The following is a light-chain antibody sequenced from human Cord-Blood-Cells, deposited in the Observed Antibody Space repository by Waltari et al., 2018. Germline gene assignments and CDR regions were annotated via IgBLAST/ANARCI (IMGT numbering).Light chain of an antibody. V-gene: IGKV3-20*01. CDR1: QRVSSSY. J-gene: IGKJ2*01. CDR3: QQYGSSPYT. Sequence: DIVLTQSPVTLSLSPGERATLSSRASQRVSSSYLSWYQQKPGQAPRLLIYGASSRATGIPDRFSGSGSGTDFTLTISRLEPEDFAVYYCQQYGSSPYTFGQGTKLEIK. CDR2: GAS.